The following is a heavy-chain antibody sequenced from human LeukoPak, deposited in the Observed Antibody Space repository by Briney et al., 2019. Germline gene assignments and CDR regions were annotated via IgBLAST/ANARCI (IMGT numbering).Heavy chain of an antibody. CDR2: ISSNGDST. Sequence: GGSLRLSCAASGFTFSSYAMHWVRQAPGKGLEYVSGISSNGDSTYYARSVQGRFTISRDKSKNTLYLQMGSLRAEDMAVYYCARSPYSYYQMDVWGKGTTVTVYS. CDR1: GFTFSSYA. CDR3: ARSPYSYYQMDV. V-gene: IGHV3-64*01. J-gene: IGHJ6*03.